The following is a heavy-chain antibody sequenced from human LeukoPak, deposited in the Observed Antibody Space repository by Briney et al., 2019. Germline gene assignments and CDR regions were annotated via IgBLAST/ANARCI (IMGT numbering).Heavy chain of an antibody. CDR1: GFIFSDHY. V-gene: IGHV3-72*01. Sequence: GGSLRLSCAASGFIFSDHYIDWVRQAPGKGLEWVGRSRNKANSYTTEYAASVKGRFTISRDDSKNSLYLQMNSLKTEDTAVYYCAPGGDYCSSSSCPSWGQGTIVTVSS. J-gene: IGHJ3*01. CDR3: APGGDYCSSSSCPS. D-gene: IGHD2-2*01. CDR2: SRNKANSYTT.